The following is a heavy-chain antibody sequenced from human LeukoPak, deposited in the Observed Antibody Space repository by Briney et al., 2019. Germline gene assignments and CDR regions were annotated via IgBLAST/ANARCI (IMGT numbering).Heavy chain of an antibody. D-gene: IGHD3-22*01. CDR2: IIPIFGTS. V-gene: IGHV1-69*05. CDR3: ARSPYYYDSSGYYFDY. Sequence: SVKVSCKASGGTFSSYAISWVRQAPGQGLEWMGRIIPIFGTSNYAQKFQGRVTITTDESTSTAYMELSSLRSEDTAVYYCARSPYYYDSSGYYFDYWGQGTLVTVSS. J-gene: IGHJ4*02. CDR1: GGTFSSYA.